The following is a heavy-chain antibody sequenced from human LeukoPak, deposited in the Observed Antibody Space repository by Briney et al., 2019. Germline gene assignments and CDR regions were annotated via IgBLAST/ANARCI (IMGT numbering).Heavy chain of an antibody. CDR2: IHYSGST. CDR3: ARGALYYDY. J-gene: IGHJ4*02. CDR1: GGSISSYY. V-gene: IGHV4-59*01. Sequence: SETLSLTCTVSGGSISSYYWTWLRQPPGKGLEWIGYIHYSGSTNYNPSLKSRVTTSLDTSKNQFSLKVSSVTAADTAVYYCARGALYYDYWGQGTLVTVAS. D-gene: IGHD3-10*01.